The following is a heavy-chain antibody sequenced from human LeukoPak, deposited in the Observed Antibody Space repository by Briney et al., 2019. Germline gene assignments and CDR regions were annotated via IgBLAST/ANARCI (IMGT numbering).Heavy chain of an antibody. J-gene: IGHJ4*02. V-gene: IGHV3-21*01. CDR3: ARDEAYSSSWYDY. D-gene: IGHD6-13*01. Sequence: GGSLRLSCAASGFTFSSYSMNWVRQAPGKGLGWVSSISSSSSYIYYADSVKGRFTISRDNAKNSLYLQMNSLRAEDTAVYYCARDEAYSSSWYDYWGQGTLVTVSS. CDR1: GFTFSSYS. CDR2: ISSSSSYI.